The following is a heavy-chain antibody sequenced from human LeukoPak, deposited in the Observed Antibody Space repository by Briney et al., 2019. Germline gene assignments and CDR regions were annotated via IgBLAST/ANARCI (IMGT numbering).Heavy chain of an antibody. V-gene: IGHV4-39*07. CDR3: ARAHSRGYYYYMDV. J-gene: IGHJ6*03. Sequence: SETLSLTCTVSGGSISSSSYYWGWIRQPPGKGLEWIGSVYYSGSTYYNPSLKSRLTISVDTSKNQFSLKLSSVTAADTAVYYCARAHSRGYYYYMDVWGKGTTVTISS. CDR2: VYYSGST. D-gene: IGHD5-24*01. CDR1: GGSISSSSYY.